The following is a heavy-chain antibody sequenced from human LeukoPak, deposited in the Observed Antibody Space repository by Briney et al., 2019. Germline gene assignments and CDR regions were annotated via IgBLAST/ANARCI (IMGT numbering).Heavy chain of an antibody. D-gene: IGHD1-26*01. Sequence: GGSLRLSCAASGFTFSSYWMHWVRQAPGKGLVWVSRINSDGSSTSYADSVKGRFTISRDNAKSTLYLQMNSLRAEDTAVYYCATILGATSGDYWGQGILVTVSS. CDR2: INSDGSST. J-gene: IGHJ4*02. V-gene: IGHV3-74*01. CDR3: ATILGATSGDY. CDR1: GFTFSSYW.